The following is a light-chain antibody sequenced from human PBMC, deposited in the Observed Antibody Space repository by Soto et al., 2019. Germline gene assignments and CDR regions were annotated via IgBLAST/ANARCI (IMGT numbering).Light chain of an antibody. V-gene: IGLV1-47*01. Sequence: QSVLTQTPSASGTPGQRVTISCSGSRSNIGRNYAYWYQQLPGTAPKLLIHRNDERPSGVPDRFAGSKSATSASLAISGLQSEDEADYYCAVLDDNLKRVFGGGTKLTVL. J-gene: IGLJ2*01. CDR2: RND. CDR3: AVLDDNLKRV. CDR1: RSNIGRNY.